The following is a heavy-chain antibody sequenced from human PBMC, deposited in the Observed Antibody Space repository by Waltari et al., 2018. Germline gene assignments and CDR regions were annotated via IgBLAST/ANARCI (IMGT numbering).Heavy chain of an antibody. D-gene: IGHD3-22*01. CDR2: VIPLFGVT. J-gene: IGHJ4*02. Sequence: QVQLVQSGAEMKKPGSSVKVSCRASGGALSNIAISWGRQAPGPGLEWMGGVIPLFGVTNYAQKFQGRVTITADKSTSTAFVELRGLRFEDTAVYYCARDLMTTSYHSSGGFDYWGQGTLVTVSS. CDR3: ARDLMTTSYHSSGGFDY. CDR1: GGALSNIA. V-gene: IGHV1-69*14.